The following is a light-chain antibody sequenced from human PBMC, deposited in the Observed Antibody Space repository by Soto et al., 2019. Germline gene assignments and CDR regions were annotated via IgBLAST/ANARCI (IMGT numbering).Light chain of an antibody. CDR2: SAS. J-gene: IGKJ4*01. CDR1: QALSNY. CDR3: QQLSRYPLT. Sequence: DIQWTQSPSVLSASVGDTVTITCRASQALSNYLAWYQQKPGKAPDLLIYSASTLQSGVPSRFSGSGSETEFSLTIRALQPEDFATYYCQQLSRYPLTFGGGTKADIK. V-gene: IGKV1-9*01.